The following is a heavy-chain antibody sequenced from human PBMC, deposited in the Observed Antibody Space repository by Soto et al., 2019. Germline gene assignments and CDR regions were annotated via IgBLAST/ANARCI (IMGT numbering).Heavy chain of an antibody. CDR3: AREARSSFDY. CDR2: INLDGREK. V-gene: IGHV3-7*01. J-gene: IGHJ4*02. CDR1: GITFSSYW. Sequence: EVQLVESGGGLVPPGGSLRLSCSDSGITFSSYWMSWLPQAPGKGLDWVATINLDGREKFYVDSVKGRFTISRDNAKNSLYLQMNSLRAEDTAVYYCAREARSSFDYWGQGTLVTVSS.